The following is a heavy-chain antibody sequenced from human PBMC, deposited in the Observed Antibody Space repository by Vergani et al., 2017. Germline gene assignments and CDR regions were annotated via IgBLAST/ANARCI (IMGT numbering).Heavy chain of an antibody. CDR1: GFTFSSYS. D-gene: IGHD6-13*01. Sequence: EVQLVESGGGLVKPGGSLRLSCAASGFTFSSYSMHWVRQAPGKGLEWVSSISSSSSYIYYADSVKGRFTISRDNAKNSLYLQMNSLRAEDTAVYYCARRAAAGTGAFDIWGQGTMVTVSS. CDR3: ARRAAAGTGAFDI. V-gene: IGHV3-21*01. J-gene: IGHJ3*02. CDR2: ISSSSSYI.